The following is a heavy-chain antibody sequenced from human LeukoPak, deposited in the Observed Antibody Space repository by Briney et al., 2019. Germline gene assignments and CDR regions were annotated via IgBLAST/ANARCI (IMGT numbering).Heavy chain of an antibody. CDR1: GHTFTGYY. CDR2: INPNSGGT. V-gene: IGHV1-2*02. CDR3: ARDAQLALPGNWFDP. D-gene: IGHD6-13*01. Sequence: ASVKASCKASGHTFTGYYMHWVRQAPGQGLEWMGWINPNSGGTNYAQKFQGRVTMTRDTSISTAYMELSSLRSEDTAVYYCARDAQLALPGNWFDPWGQGTLVTVSS. J-gene: IGHJ5*02.